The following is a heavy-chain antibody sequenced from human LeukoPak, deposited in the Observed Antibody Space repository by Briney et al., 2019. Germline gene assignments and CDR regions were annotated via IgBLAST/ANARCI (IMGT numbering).Heavy chain of an antibody. Sequence: PGRSLRLSCAASGFTFSSYGMHWVRQAPGKGLEWVAVIWYDGSNKYYADSVKGRFTISRDNSKNTLYLQMNSLRAEDTAVYYCAVIEYSGNQRLDYWGQGTLVTVSS. V-gene: IGHV3-33*01. J-gene: IGHJ4*02. CDR3: AVIEYSGNQRLDY. CDR1: GFTFSSYG. D-gene: IGHD1-26*01. CDR2: IWYDGSNK.